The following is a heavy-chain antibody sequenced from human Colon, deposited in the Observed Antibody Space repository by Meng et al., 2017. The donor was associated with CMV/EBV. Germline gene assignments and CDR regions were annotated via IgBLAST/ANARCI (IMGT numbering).Heavy chain of an antibody. J-gene: IGHJ5*02. CDR3: AREDYGDSPHDGGGWFDP. Sequence: GGSLRLSCVASGFNFSFFWMSWVRQAPGKGLEWVANINRDGSEKNYLDSVKGRFTVSRDNAKNTLYLQMNSLRAEDTAVYYCAREDYGDSPHDGGGWFDPWGQGTLVTVSS. CDR1: GFNFSFFW. V-gene: IGHV3-7*01. CDR2: INRDGSEK. D-gene: IGHD4-17*01.